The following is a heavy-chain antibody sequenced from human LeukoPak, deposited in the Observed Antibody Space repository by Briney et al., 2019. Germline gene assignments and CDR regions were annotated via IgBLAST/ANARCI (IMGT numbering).Heavy chain of an antibody. CDR3: ARDEGVGQQRVPVDQVGMDV. D-gene: IGHD6-13*01. V-gene: IGHV3-7*01. J-gene: IGHJ6*02. CDR2: INQDGSEK. Sequence: PGGSLRLSCAASGFTFSSYWMSWVRQAPGKGLEWLANINQDGSEKYYVDSVKGRFTISRDNATNTLYLQMNSLRAEDTAVYSCARDEGVGQQRVPVDQVGMDVWGQRATVTVSS. CDR1: GFTFSSYW.